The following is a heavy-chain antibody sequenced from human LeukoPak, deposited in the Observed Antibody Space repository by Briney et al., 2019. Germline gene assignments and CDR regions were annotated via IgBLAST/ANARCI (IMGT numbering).Heavy chain of an antibody. D-gene: IGHD5-18*01. V-gene: IGHV3-30*04. CDR3: ATLPNYSYGHPYYFDS. CDR2: ISYDGSNT. CDR1: GFTFSTYT. J-gene: IGHJ4*02. Sequence: GGSLRLSCAASGFTFSTYTMHWVRQAPGKGLEWVALISYDGSNTYYADSVKGRFTISRDNSKNTMYLQVNSLRAEDTAVYYCATLPNYSYGHPYYFDSWGQGTLVTVSS.